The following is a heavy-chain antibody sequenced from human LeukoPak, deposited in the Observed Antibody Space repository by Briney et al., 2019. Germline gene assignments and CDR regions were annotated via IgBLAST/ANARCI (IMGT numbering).Heavy chain of an antibody. Sequence: SETLSLTCTESGGSVSSNTFYWNWIRQPPGKGLEWIGYIHYSGNSNYNPSLKSRVTMSVDTSKTQVSLKLSSVTAADTAVYYCAKEYYDILTGGGGWFDPWGQGTLVTVSS. CDR1: GGSVSSNTFY. CDR2: IHYSGNS. J-gene: IGHJ5*02. CDR3: AKEYYDILTGGGGWFDP. V-gene: IGHV4-61*01. D-gene: IGHD3-9*01.